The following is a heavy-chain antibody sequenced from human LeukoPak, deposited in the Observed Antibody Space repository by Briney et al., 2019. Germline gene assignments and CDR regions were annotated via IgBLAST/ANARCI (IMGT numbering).Heavy chain of an antibody. J-gene: IGHJ6*02. CDR1: GGSIRSYY. D-gene: IGHD1-1*01. CDR2: IYYSWST. CDR3: SRDRGVRAYSWNEYYYYGMDV. Sequence: SETLSLTCTVSGGSIRSYYWSWIRQPPGQGLKWIGDIYYSWSTDYNPSLKSRVTISVDTYNEQFSLNPTALTASYTAAYYFSRDRGVRAYSWNEYYYYGMDVWGQGTKVTVSS. V-gene: IGHV4-59*01.